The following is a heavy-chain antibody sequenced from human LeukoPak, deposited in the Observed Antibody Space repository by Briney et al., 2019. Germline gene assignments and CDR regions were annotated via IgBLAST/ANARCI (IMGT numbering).Heavy chain of an antibody. Sequence: GGSLRLSCAASGFTFSDYYMSWIRQAPGKGLEWVSYISSSGSTIYYADSVKGRFTISRDNAKNSLYLQMNSLRAEDTAVYYCARELRYFDWEVDYWGQGTLVTVSS. CDR2: ISSSGSTI. CDR1: GFTFSDYY. V-gene: IGHV3-11*04. J-gene: IGHJ4*02. D-gene: IGHD3-9*01. CDR3: ARELRYFDWEVDY.